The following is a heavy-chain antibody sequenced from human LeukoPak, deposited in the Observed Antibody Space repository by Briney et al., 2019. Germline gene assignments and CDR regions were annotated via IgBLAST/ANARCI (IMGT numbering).Heavy chain of an antibody. CDR2: INPNSGGT. Sequence: ASVEVSCKASGYMLTGHYMQWVRQAPGQGLEWMGWINPNSGGTKYAEKFQGRVTMTRDTSISTVYMELSGLTSDDTAIYYCARYTTATWFDPWGQGTLVIVSS. D-gene: IGHD1-1*01. J-gene: IGHJ5*02. CDR3: ARYTTATWFDP. V-gene: IGHV1-2*02. CDR1: GYMLTGHY.